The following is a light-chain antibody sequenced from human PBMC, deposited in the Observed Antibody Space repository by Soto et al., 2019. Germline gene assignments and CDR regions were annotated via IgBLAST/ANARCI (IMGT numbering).Light chain of an antibody. CDR2: DAS. V-gene: IGKV3D-15*02. J-gene: IGKJ1*01. CDR3: QQFGSSPRT. CDR1: QSIRTD. Sequence: DIVMTQSPATLSVSPGERATLSCRASQSIRTDLAWYQQKSGQGPRLLIYDASTRATGIPARFSGSGSGTEFTLTISSLQSEDSAVYVCQQFGSSPRTFGQGTKVEIK.